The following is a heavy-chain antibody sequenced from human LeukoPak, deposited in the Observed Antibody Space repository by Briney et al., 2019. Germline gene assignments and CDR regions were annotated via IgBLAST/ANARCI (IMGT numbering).Heavy chain of an antibody. CDR2: IRHDGSEK. D-gene: IGHD4/OR15-4a*01. CDR1: GFIFNDSW. Sequence: GGSLRVSCAASGFIFNDSWMSWVRQAPGKGLEWVANIRHDGSEKYYLDSVKGRFTISRDNAKNAVYLQMNNLRGEDTAVYYCATGANLFQYWGQGTLGTVSS. V-gene: IGHV3-7*01. CDR3: ATGANLFQY. J-gene: IGHJ4*02.